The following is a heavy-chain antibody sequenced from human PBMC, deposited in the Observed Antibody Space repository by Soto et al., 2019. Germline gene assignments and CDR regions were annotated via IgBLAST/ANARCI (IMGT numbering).Heavy chain of an antibody. V-gene: IGHV4-34*01. J-gene: IGHJ2*01. Sequence: QVQLQQWGAGLLKPSETLSLTCAVYGGSFSGYYWSWIRQPPGKGLEWNGEINHSGSTNYNPSLKSRVTISVDTSKNQFSLKLSSVTAADTAVYYCARTYYYGSGSYYPYWYFDLWGRGTLVTVSS. CDR2: INHSGST. CDR3: ARTYYYGSGSYYPYWYFDL. CDR1: GGSFSGYY. D-gene: IGHD3-10*01.